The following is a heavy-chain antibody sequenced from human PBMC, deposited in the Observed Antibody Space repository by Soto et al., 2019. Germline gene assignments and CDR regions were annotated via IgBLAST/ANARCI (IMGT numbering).Heavy chain of an antibody. D-gene: IGHD6-13*01. Sequence: ASVKVSCKASGYTFTGYYMHWVRQAPGQGLEWMGWINPNSGGTNYARKFQGWVTMTRDTSISTAYMELSRLRSDDTAVYYCARSLDTRIAAAGLFDYWGQGTLVTVSS. V-gene: IGHV1-2*04. CDR3: ARSLDTRIAAAGLFDY. J-gene: IGHJ4*02. CDR2: INPNSGGT. CDR1: GYTFTGYY.